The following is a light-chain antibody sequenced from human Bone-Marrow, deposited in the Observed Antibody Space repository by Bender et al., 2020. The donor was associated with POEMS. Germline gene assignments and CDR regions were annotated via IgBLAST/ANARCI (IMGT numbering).Light chain of an antibody. CDR2: EGS. CDR3: SSYTSSTTLV. V-gene: IGLV2-14*02. J-gene: IGLJ2*01. CDR1: SSDVGNYHF. Sequence: QSALTQPRSVSGSPGQSVTISCTGTSSDVGNYHFVSWYQQHPGKAPKLMIYEGSKRPSGVSHRFSGSKSGNTASLTISGLQAEDEADYYCSSYTSSTTLVFGGGTKLTVL.